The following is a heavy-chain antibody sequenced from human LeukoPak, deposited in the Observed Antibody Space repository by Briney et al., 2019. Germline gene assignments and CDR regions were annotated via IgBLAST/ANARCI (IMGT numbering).Heavy chain of an antibody. D-gene: IGHD2-2*03. CDR2: LHYSGST. V-gene: IGHV4-39*01. CDR3: ARRGDDLDVVIVPAAAPFDY. CDR1: GGSVSSSYYY. Sequence: SETLSLACTVSGGSVSSSYYYWGWIRQPPGKGLVWIGSLHYSGSTYYNPSLKSRVTISVYTSKNQFPLKLNSVTAADTAVYYCARRGDDLDVVIVPAAAPFDYWGQGTLVTVSS. J-gene: IGHJ4*02.